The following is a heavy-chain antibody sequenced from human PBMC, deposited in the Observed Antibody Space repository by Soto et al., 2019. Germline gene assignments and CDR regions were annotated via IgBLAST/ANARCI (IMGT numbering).Heavy chain of an antibody. CDR2: IIPILGIA. V-gene: IGHV1-69*02. CDR3: ARGGDGGNSVGQGWFDH. CDR1: GGTFSSYT. D-gene: IGHD2-21*02. Sequence: QVQLVQYGAEVKKPGSSVKVSCKASGGTFSSYTISWVRQAPGQGLEWMGRIIPILGIANYAQKFQGRVTITADKTTSPAYMELSSQRSEDTAVYYCARGGDGGNSVGQGWFDHCGQGTLVTVAS. J-gene: IGHJ5*02.